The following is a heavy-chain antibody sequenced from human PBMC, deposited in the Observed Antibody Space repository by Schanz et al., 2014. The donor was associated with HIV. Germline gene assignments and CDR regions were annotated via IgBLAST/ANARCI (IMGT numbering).Heavy chain of an antibody. V-gene: IGHV3-23*01. CDR3: ATTSSRGSSLY. CDR2: ISGSGVST. Sequence: EVQMLESGGGSVQPGGSLRLSCAASGFTFSNFAMSWVRQAPGKGLEWVSSISGSGVSTFYAGSVKGRFAISRDKSKNTLYLQMNSLRVEDTAVYYCATTSSRGSSLYWGQGILVTVAS. D-gene: IGHD3-10*01. J-gene: IGHJ4*02. CDR1: GFTFSNFA.